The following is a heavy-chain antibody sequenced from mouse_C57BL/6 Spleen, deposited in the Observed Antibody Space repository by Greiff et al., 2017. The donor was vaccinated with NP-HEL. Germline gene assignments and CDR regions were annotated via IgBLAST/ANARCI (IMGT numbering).Heavy chain of an antibody. CDR3: ARGGYDEGNYYAMDY. CDR1: GYTFTSYG. V-gene: IGHV1-81*01. J-gene: IGHJ4*01. D-gene: IGHD2-2*01. Sequence: QVQLQQSGAELARPGASVKLSCKASGYTFTSYGISWVKQRTGQGLEWIGEIYPRSGNTYYNEKFKGKATLTADKSSSTAYMGLRSLSSEDSAVYCGARGGYDEGNYYAMDYWGQGTSVTVSS. CDR2: IYPRSGNT.